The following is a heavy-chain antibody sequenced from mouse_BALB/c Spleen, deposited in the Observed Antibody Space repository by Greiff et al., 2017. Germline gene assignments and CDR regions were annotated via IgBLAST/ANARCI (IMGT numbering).Heavy chain of an antibody. CDR1: GFAFSSYD. Sequence: EVQGVESGGGLVKPGGSLKLSCAASGFAFSSYDMSWVRQTPEKRLEWVAYISSGGGSTYYPDTVKGRFTISRDNAKNTLYLQMSSLKSEDTAMYYCARIYYDVPAMDYWGQGTSVTVSS. V-gene: IGHV5-12-1*01. CDR2: ISSGGGST. J-gene: IGHJ4*01. D-gene: IGHD2-4*01. CDR3: ARIYYDVPAMDY.